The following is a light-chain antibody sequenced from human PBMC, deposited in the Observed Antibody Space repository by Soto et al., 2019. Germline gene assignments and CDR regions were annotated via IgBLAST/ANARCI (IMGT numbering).Light chain of an antibody. Sequence: QSVLTQPPSASGSPGQSVTISCTGTSSDVGGYNYVSWYQQHPGKAPKLMIYEVNKRPSGVSNRFSGSKSGNTASLTISGLQAEDEADYFCCSYAGTVAYVFGTGTKVTVL. CDR3: CSYAGTVAYV. CDR1: SSDVGGYNY. J-gene: IGLJ1*01. CDR2: EVN. V-gene: IGLV2-8*01.